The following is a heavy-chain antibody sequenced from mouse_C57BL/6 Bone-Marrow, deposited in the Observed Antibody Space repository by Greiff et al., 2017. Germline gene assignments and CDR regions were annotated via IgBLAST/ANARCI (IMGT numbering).Heavy chain of an antibody. D-gene: IGHD2-4*01. CDR3: ARSSYDYGGFDD. CDR1: GYTFTSYW. Sequence: QVQLQQPGADLVLPGASVKLSCTASGYTFTSYWMHWVHQRPGQGLEWIGEIEPSASYTYYNRKFKGKTTLTVDKSSSTAYMLLSNLTSEDSGVYYGARSSYDYGGFDDWGKGTTLTVSS. J-gene: IGHJ2*01. V-gene: IGHV1-69*01. CDR2: IEPSASYT.